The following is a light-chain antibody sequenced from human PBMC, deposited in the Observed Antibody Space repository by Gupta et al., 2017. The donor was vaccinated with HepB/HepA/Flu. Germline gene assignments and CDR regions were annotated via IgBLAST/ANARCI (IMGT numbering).Light chain of an antibody. V-gene: IGKV3-11*01. CDR3: QQRNEWPLT. Sequence: VFTQSPATLSLSPGEGATLFCRASQSVSSHLAWYRQKPGQAHTLLIDDASNRATGIPARFSGSASATYFTLTISSLDPEDVAIYYCQQRNEWPLTFGQGTRVEIK. CDR2: DAS. J-gene: IGKJ5*01. CDR1: QSVSSH.